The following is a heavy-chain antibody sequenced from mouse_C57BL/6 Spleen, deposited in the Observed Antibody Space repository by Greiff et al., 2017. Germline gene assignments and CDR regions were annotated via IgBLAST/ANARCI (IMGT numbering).Heavy chain of an antibody. J-gene: IGHJ1*03. CDR3: AKEPGSYWYFDV. CDR1: GFTFSSYA. Sequence: EVMLVESGGGLVKPGGSLKLSCAASGFTFSSYAMSWVRQTPEKRLERVATISDGGSYTYYPDNVQGRFTISRDNAKNNLYLQMSHLKSEETAMYYCAKEPGSYWYFDVWGTGTTVTVSS. CDR2: ISDGGSYT. V-gene: IGHV5-4*01. D-gene: IGHD4-1*01.